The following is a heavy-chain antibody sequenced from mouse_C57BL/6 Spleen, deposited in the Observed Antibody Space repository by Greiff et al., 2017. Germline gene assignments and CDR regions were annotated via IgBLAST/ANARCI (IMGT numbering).Heavy chain of an antibody. Sequence: VQLQQSGAELMKPGASVKLSCKATGYTFTGYWIEWVKQRPGHGLEWIGEVLPGSGSTYYNEQFKGKATFTADTSSNTAYMQLSSLTTEDSAIYYCARSNYGSMDYWGQGTSVTVSS. J-gene: IGHJ4*01. CDR1: GYTFTGYW. V-gene: IGHV1-9*01. D-gene: IGHD1-2*01. CDR3: ARSNYGSMDY. CDR2: VLPGSGST.